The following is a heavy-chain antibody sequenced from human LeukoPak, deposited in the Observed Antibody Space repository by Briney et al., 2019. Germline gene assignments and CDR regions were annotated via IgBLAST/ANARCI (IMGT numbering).Heavy chain of an antibody. J-gene: IGHJ4*02. V-gene: IGHV3-23*01. CDR1: GFTVAYFA. CDR3: AKDWALRAAGSFDY. Sequence: AGSLRLSCAATGFTVAYFAMTWVRQAPRKGLDWVSTISYSGGSTYYADSVKGRFTISRDNSKNTLYLQMNNLRAEDTAVYYCAKDWALRAAGSFDYWGQGTLVTVAS. CDR2: ISYSGGST. D-gene: IGHD6-13*01.